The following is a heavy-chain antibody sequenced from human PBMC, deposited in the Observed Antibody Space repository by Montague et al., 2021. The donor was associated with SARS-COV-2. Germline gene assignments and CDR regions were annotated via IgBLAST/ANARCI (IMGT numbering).Heavy chain of an antibody. CDR2: IYSGGSST. CDR3: AKGGMVRGDGYYYYGIDV. Sequence: SLRLSCAASGFTFSSYAMSWVRQAPGKGLEWVSVIYSGGSSTYYTDSVKGRFTISRDNSKNTLYLQMNSLRVEDTAVYYCAKGGMVRGDGYYYYGIDVWGQGTTGTVS. D-gene: IGHD3-10*01. J-gene: IGHJ6*02. CDR1: GFTFSSYA. V-gene: IGHV3-23*03.